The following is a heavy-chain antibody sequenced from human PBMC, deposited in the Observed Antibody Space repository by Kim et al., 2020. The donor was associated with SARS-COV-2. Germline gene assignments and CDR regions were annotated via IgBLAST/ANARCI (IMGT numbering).Heavy chain of an antibody. Sequence: SETLSLTCAVYGGSFSGYYWSWIRQPPGKGLEWIGEINHSGSTNYNPSLKSRVTISVDTSKNQFSLKLSSVTAADTAVYYCARGGSALVAATPRRYYFDYWGQGTLVTVSS. D-gene: IGHD2-15*01. CDR1: GGSFSGYY. CDR3: ARGGSALVAATPRRYYFDY. V-gene: IGHV4-34*01. J-gene: IGHJ4*02. CDR2: INHSGST.